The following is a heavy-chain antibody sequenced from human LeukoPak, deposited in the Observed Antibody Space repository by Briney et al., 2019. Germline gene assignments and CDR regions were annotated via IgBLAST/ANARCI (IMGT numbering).Heavy chain of an antibody. CDR1: GYNLIELS. D-gene: IGHD7-27*01. CDR3: ARALPNWGSGDY. CDR2: FDPEDAKT. Sequence: ASVKVSCKVSGYNLIELSMHWVRQTPGKGLEWMGGFDPEDAKTIYAPRFQGRVTMTEDTATDTAYLELTSLRSDDTAVYYCARALPNWGSGDYWGQGTLVTVSS. J-gene: IGHJ4*02. V-gene: IGHV1-24*01.